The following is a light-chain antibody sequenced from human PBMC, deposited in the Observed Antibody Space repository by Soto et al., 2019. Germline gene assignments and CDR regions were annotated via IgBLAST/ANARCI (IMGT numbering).Light chain of an antibody. J-gene: IGKJ1*01. CDR3: QQSYSTPRET. CDR1: QSISSY. Sequence: DIQMTQSPSSLSASVGDRVTITCRARQSISSYLNWYQQKPGKAPKLLIYAASSLQSGVPSRFSGSGSGTDFTLTISSLQPEDFATDYCQQSYSTPRETFGQGTKVDIK. CDR2: AAS. V-gene: IGKV1-39*01.